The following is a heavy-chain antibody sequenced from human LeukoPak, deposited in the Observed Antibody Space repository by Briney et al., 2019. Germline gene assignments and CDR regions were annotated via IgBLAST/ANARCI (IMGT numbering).Heavy chain of an antibody. CDR2: INPNSGGT. D-gene: IGHD2-2*01. V-gene: IGHV1-2*02. J-gene: IGHJ4*02. Sequence: GPSVKVSCKASGYTFTSYYMHWVRQAPGQGLEWMGWINPNSGGTNYAQKFQGRVTMTRDTSISTAYMELSRLRSDDTAVYYCARLDSDIVVVPAATHDYWGQGTLVTVSS. CDR1: GYTFTSYY. CDR3: ARLDSDIVVVPAATHDY.